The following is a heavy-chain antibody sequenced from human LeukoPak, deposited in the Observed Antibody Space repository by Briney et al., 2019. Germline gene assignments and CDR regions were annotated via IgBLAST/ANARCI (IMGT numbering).Heavy chain of an antibody. D-gene: IGHD6-6*01. CDR3: AKAPWGQLVYNNWFDP. CDR1: GFTFDDYA. Sequence: PGGSLRLSCAASGFTFDDYAMHWVRQAPGKGLAWVSGISWNSGSIGYADSVKGRFTISRDNAKNSLYLQMNSLRAEDMALYYCAKAPWGQLVYNNWFDPWGQGTLVTVSS. CDR2: ISWNSGSI. J-gene: IGHJ5*02. V-gene: IGHV3-9*03.